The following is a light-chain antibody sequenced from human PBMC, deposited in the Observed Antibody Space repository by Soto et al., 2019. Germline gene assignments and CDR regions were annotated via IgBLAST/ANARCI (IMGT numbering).Light chain of an antibody. CDR3: AAWDDSLNGYV. CDR2: SNN. Sequence: QSVLTQPPPASGTPGQRVTISCSGSSSNIGSNTVNWYQQLPGTAPKLLIYSNNQRPSGVPDRFSGSKSGTSASLAISGLQSEDEGDYYCAAWDDSLNGYVFGTGAKVTVL. V-gene: IGLV1-44*01. CDR1: SSNIGSNT. J-gene: IGLJ1*01.